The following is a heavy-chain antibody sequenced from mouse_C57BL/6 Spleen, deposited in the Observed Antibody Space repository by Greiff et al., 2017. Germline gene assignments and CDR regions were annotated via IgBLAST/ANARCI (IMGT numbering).Heavy chain of an antibody. CDR1: GFTFSDYY. J-gene: IGHJ3*01. Sequence: EVKVVESEGGLVQPGSSMKLSCTASGFTFSDYYMAWVRQVPEKGLEWVANINYDGSSTYYLDSLKSRFIISRDNAKNILYLQMSSLKSEDTATYYCARGGDYSNLFAYWGQGTLVTVSA. CDR3: ARGGDYSNLFAY. CDR2: INYDGSST. V-gene: IGHV5-16*01. D-gene: IGHD2-5*01.